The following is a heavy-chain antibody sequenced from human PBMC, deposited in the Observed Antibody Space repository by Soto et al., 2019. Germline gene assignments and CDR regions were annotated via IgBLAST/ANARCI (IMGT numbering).Heavy chain of an antibody. Sequence: SVHVSCKASGGTFSSYAISWVRQAPGQGLEWMGGIIRIFGTANYAQKFQGRVTITADESTSTAYMELSSLRSEDTAVYYCARARCTNGVCQNNYYYYYGMDVWGQGTTVTVSS. CDR1: GGTFSSYA. V-gene: IGHV1-69*13. CDR3: ARARCTNGVCQNNYYYYYGMDV. J-gene: IGHJ6*02. CDR2: IIRIFGTA. D-gene: IGHD2-8*01.